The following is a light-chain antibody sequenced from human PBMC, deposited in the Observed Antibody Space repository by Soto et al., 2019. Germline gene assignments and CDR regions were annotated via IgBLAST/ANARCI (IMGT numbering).Light chain of an antibody. CDR3: QQYYSTLTYT. CDR2: WAS. V-gene: IGKV4-1*01. J-gene: IGKJ2*01. CDR1: QSVLYSSNNKNY. Sequence: DIVMTQSPDSLAVSLGDRATINCKSSQSVLYSSNNKNYLAWYQQKPGQPPKLLIYWASTRESGVPDRFSGSGSGTDFTLTISSLQAEDVAVYYCQQYYSTLTYTFGQGTKLEIK.